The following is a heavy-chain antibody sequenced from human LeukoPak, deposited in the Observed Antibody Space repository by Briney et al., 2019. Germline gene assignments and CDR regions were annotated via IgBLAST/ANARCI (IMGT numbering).Heavy chain of an antibody. V-gene: IGHV4-59*01. Sequence: SETLSLTCTVSGGSIRSYYWSWIRQPPGKGLEWIGYIYYSGSTSYNPSLKSRVTISVDTSKKQFSLKLSSVTAADTAFYYCARYIVSYPHDAFDIWGRGTMVTVSS. CDR2: IYYSGST. CDR3: ARYIVSYPHDAFDI. J-gene: IGHJ3*02. CDR1: GGSIRSYY. D-gene: IGHD1-26*01.